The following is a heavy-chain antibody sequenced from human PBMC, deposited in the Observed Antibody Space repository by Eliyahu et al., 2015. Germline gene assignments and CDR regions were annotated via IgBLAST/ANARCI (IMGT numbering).Heavy chain of an antibody. D-gene: IGHD3-10*01. J-gene: IGHJ4*02. CDR3: AKDSGSPGY. CDR2: ISYDGSNK. V-gene: IGHV3-30*18. CDR1: SYG. Sequence: SYGMHWVRQAPGKGLEWVAVISYDGSNKYYADSVKGRFTTSRDNSKNTLYLQMNSLRAEDTAVYYCAKDSGSPGYWGQGTLVTVSS.